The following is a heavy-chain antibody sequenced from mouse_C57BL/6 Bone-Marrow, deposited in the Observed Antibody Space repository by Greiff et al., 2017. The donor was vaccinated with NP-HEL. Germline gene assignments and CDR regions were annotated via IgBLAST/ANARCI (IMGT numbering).Heavy chain of an antibody. V-gene: IGHV5-17*01. Sequence: EVKLMESGGGLVKLGGSLKLSCAASGFTFSDYGMHWVRQAPEKGLEWVAYISSGSSTIYYADTVKGRFTISRDNAKNTLFLQMTSLRSEDTAMYYCARGGWAWFAYWGQGTRVTVSA. J-gene: IGHJ3*01. CDR3: ARGGWAWFAY. CDR2: ISSGSSTI. CDR1: GFTFSDYG. D-gene: IGHD3-3*01.